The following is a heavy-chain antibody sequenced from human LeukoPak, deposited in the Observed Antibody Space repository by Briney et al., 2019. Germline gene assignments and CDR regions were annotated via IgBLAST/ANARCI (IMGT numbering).Heavy chain of an antibody. CDR1: GGSISSGGYY. CDR2: IYSTGST. J-gene: IGHJ2*01. Sequence: PSQTLSLTCTVSGGSISSGGYYWSWIRQPAGKGLEYIGRIYSTGSTNYNPSLRSRVTISVDTSKNHFSLKLSSVTAADTAVYYCARDFGKLGGLPRGYFDLWGRGTLVTVSS. CDR3: ARDFGKLGGLPRGYFDL. V-gene: IGHV4-61*02. D-gene: IGHD3-3*01.